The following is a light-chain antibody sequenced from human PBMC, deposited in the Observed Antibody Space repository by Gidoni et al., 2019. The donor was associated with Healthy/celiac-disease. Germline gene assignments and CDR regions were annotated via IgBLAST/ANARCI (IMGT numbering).Light chain of an antibody. Sequence: QSALTQPASVSVSPGQSITISCTGTSSDVGSYNLVSWYQPHPGKAPKLIIYEVSKRPSGVSNRFSGSKSGNTASLTISGLQAEDEADYYCCSYAGSSTWVFGGGTKLTVL. CDR2: EVS. V-gene: IGLV2-23*02. CDR1: SSDVGSYNL. J-gene: IGLJ3*02. CDR3: CSYAGSSTWV.